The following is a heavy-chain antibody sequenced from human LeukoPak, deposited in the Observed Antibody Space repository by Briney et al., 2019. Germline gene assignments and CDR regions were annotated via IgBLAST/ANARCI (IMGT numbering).Heavy chain of an antibody. CDR1: GGSFSGYY. J-gene: IGHJ4*02. V-gene: IGHV4-4*07. CDR2: IYTSGST. Sequence: SETLSLTCAVYGGSFSGYYWSWIRQPAGKGLEWIGRIYTSGSTNYNPSLKSRVTMSVDTSKNQFSLKLSSVTAADTAVYYCAREDSGSYRTYYFDYWGQGTLVTVSS. D-gene: IGHD1-26*01. CDR3: AREDSGSYRTYYFDY.